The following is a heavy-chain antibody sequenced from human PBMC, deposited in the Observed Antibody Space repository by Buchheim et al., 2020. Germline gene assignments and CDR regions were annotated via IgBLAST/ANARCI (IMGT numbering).Heavy chain of an antibody. CDR3: TRDYYDYVWGSYRYNYYYGMDV. CDR2: INPSGGST. Sequence: QVQLVQSGAEVKKPGASVKVSCKASGYTFTSYYMHWVRQAPGQGLEWMGIINPSGGSTSYAQKFQGRVTMTRDTSTSTVDMELSSLRSEDTAVYYCTRDYYDYVWGSYRYNYYYGMDVWGQGTT. D-gene: IGHD3-16*02. J-gene: IGHJ6*02. V-gene: IGHV1-46*01. CDR1: GYTFTSYY.